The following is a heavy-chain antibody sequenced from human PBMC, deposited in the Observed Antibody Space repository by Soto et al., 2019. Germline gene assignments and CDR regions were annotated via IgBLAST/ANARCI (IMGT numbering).Heavy chain of an antibody. CDR3: ARQDCGGDCYMTY. D-gene: IGHD2-21*02. V-gene: IGHV5-51*01. J-gene: IGHJ4*02. CDR2: IYPGDSDT. CDR1: GYSFTNYW. Sequence: PGESLKISCKGSGYSFTNYWFGWVRQMSGKGLEWMGIIYPGDSDTRYSPSFQGQVTISADKSISTAYLQWTRLKASDTATYYCARQDCGGDCYMTYWGQGIPVTVSS.